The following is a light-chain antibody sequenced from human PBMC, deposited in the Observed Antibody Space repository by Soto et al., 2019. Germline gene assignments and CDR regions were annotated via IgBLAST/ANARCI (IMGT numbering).Light chain of an antibody. CDR1: QSVGSNY. V-gene: IGKV3-20*01. CDR2: GAS. J-gene: IGKJ2*01. Sequence: EVVLTQSPGTLSLSPGEGATLSCRASQSVGSNYLAWFQQKLGRAPRLLIYGASSRATGIPDRFSGSGSGTDFTLTKTRLEPEDSAVYYCQQYGHSPYTFGQGTKVDIK. CDR3: QQYGHSPYT.